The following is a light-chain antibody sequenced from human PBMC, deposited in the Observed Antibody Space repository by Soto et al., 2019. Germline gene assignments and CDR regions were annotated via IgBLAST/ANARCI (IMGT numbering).Light chain of an antibody. CDR1: QGISYY. CDR2: DAT. Sequence: DIQMTQSPPSLSASVGDRVTITCRASQGISYYLAWYQQKPGKGPKLLIYDATILQSGVPSRFSGSGSGTDFTLTISSLQPEDVATYYCQKYNGAFSFGPATKVDIK. V-gene: IGKV1-27*01. CDR3: QKYNGAFS. J-gene: IGKJ3*01.